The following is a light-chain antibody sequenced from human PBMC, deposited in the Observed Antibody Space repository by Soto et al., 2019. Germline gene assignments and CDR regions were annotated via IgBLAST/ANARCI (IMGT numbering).Light chain of an antibody. J-gene: IGKJ2*01. V-gene: IGKV3-15*01. Sequence: EIVVTQSPDSLSVSPGDGATVSCRASQTVASNVAWYQQKPGQGPRLLIHGASTRAAGVPARFSGSGSGTDFTLTIGSLQSEDFAVYYCQQYHNWPPQYTFGQGTRLQIK. CDR3: QQYHNWPPQYT. CDR2: GAS. CDR1: QTVASN.